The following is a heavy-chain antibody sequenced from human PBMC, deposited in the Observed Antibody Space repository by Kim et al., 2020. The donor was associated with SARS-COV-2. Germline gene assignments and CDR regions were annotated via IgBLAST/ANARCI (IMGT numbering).Heavy chain of an antibody. CDR3: ARPPLTMVRGVPHYGMDV. Sequence: ASVKVSCKASGYIFTSYYMHWVRQAPGQGLEWMGIINPSGGSTSYAQKFQGRVTMTRDTSTSTVYMELSSLRSEDTAVYYCARPPLTMVRGVPHYGMDVWGQGTTVTVSS. CDR2: INPSGGST. D-gene: IGHD3-10*01. V-gene: IGHV1-46*01. J-gene: IGHJ6*02. CDR1: GYIFTSYY.